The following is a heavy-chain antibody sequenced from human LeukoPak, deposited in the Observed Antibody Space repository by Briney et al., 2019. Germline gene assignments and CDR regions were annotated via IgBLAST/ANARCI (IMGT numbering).Heavy chain of an antibody. CDR3: ARVSSGRRNPFSKGDYYYYGMDV. CDR1: GGTFSSYA. V-gene: IGHV1-69*01. CDR2: IIPIFGTA. J-gene: IGHJ6*02. Sequence: GASVKVSCRAPGGTFSSYAISWVRQAPGQGLEWMGGIIPIFGTANYAQKFQGRVTITADESTSTAYMELSSLRSEDTAVYYCARVSSGRRNPFSKGDYYYYGMDVWGQGTTVTVSS. D-gene: IGHD3-10*01.